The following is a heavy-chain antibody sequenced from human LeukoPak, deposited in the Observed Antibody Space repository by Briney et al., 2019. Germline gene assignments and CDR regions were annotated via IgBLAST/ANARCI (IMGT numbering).Heavy chain of an antibody. D-gene: IGHD5-18*01. J-gene: IGHJ3*02. Sequence: SETLSLTCAVYGGSFSGYYWSWIRQPPGKGLEWIGEINHSGSTNYNPSLKSRVTMSVDTSKNQFSLKLSSVTAADTPVYYCARDLDTAMVDTGAFDIWGQGTMVTVSS. CDR1: GGSFSGYY. CDR3: ARDLDTAMVDTGAFDI. CDR2: INHSGST. V-gene: IGHV4-34*01.